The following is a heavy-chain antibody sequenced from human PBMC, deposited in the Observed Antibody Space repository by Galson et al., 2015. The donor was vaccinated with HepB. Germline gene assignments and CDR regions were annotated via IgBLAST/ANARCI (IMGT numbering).Heavy chain of an antibody. CDR1: GFTFSSYE. CDR2: ISSSGSTI. J-gene: IGHJ4*02. V-gene: IGHV3-48*03. Sequence: SLRLSCAASGFTFSSYEMNWVRQAPGKGLEWVSYISSSGSTIYYADSVKGRFTISRDNAKNSLYLQMNSLRAEDTAVYYCASYSSSWPFFDYWGQGTLVTVSS. D-gene: IGHD6-13*01. CDR3: ASYSSSWPFFDY.